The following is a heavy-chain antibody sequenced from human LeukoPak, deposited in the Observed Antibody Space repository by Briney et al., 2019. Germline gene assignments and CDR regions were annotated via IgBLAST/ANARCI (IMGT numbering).Heavy chain of an antibody. J-gene: IGHJ6*02. Sequence: NPSETLSLTCTVSGGSISSYYWSWIRQPPGKGLEWIGYIYYSGSTNYNPSLKSRVTISVDTSKNQFSLKLSSVTAADTAVYYCARSNSMVRGVIIKGYYGMDVWGQGTTVTVSS. D-gene: IGHD3-10*01. CDR3: ARSNSMVRGVIIKGYYGMDV. V-gene: IGHV4-59*08. CDR2: IYYSGST. CDR1: GGSISSYY.